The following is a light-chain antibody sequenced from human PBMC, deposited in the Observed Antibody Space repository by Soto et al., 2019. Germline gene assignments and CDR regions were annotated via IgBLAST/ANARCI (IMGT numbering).Light chain of an antibody. Sequence: EIVMTQSPLSLPVTPGEPASISCRSSQSLLHSDGYNYLDWYLQKPGQSPQLLISLGSNRASGVPDRLSGSGSCTDFTLKISRVEAEDVGVYYCIQALEAPLTFGGGNTVEIK. CDR1: QSLLHSDGYNY. J-gene: IGKJ4*01. CDR3: IQALEAPLT. CDR2: LGS. V-gene: IGKV2-28*01.